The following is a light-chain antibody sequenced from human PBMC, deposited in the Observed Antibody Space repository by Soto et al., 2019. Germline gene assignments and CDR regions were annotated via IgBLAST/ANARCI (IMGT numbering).Light chain of an antibody. CDR2: EDN. Sequence: QSVLAQPASVSGSPGQSITVSCTGTNIDVASYNLISWYQQHPGKAPKLMIYEDNKRPSGVSNRFSGSKSGNTASLTISGLQAEDEAEYFCCTYASTSTSLVFGTGTKVTVL. CDR1: NIDVASYNL. J-gene: IGLJ1*01. CDR3: CTYASTSTSLV. V-gene: IGLV2-23*01.